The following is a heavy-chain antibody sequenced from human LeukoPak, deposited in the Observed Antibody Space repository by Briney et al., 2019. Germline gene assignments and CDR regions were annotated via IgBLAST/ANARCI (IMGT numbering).Heavy chain of an antibody. CDR3: ARLYADWFDP. J-gene: IGHJ5*02. D-gene: IGHD2/OR15-2a*01. CDR2: IYSGGST. Sequence: AGGSLRLSCAASGFTVSSNYMSWVRQAPGKGLEWVSAIYSGGSTYYADSVKGRFTISRDNSKNTLYLQMNSLRAEDTAVYYCARLYADWFDPWGQGTLVTVSS. V-gene: IGHV3-53*01. CDR1: GFTVSSNY.